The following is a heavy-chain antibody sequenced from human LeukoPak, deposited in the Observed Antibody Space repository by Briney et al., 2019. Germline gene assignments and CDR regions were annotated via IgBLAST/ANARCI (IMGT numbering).Heavy chain of an antibody. CDR3: ARHPRGRLIVVVPAAIDY. CDR1: GYSFTSYW. V-gene: IGHV5-10-1*01. J-gene: IGHJ4*02. D-gene: IGHD2-2*02. CDR2: IDPSDSYT. Sequence: GESLKISCKGSGYSFTSYWISWVRQMPGKGLEWTGRIDPSDSYTNYSPSFRGHVTISADKSISTAYLQWSSLKASDTAMYYCARHPRGRLIVVVPAAIDYWGQGTLVTVSS.